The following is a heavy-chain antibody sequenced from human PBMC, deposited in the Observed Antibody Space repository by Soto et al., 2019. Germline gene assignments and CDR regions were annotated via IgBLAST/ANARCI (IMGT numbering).Heavy chain of an antibody. D-gene: IGHD2-15*01. CDR1: GFSFSKYT. CDR2: IHPGDSDT. CDR3: TLSYCYSYYYYNGMDV. J-gene: IGHJ6*02. V-gene: IGHV5-51*01. Sequence: GESLKISCEGSGFSFSKYTVGWVRQIPGKGLEWMGIIHPGDSDTRYSPSFQGQVTISADKSISTAYLQWSSLKASDTAMYYCTLSYCYSYYYYNGMDVCAQGTTVTV.